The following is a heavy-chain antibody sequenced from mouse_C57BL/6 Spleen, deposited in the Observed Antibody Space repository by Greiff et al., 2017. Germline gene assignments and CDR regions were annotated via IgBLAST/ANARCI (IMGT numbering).Heavy chain of an antibody. J-gene: IGHJ4*01. CDR3: ARGGNSYAMDD. V-gene: IGHV1-50*01. Sequence: QVQLKQPGAELVKPGASVKLSCKASGYTFTSYWMQWVKQRPGQGLEWIGEIDPSDSYTNYNQKFKGKATLTVDTSSSTAYMQLSSLTSEDSAVYYCARGGNSYAMDDWGQGTSVTVSS. CDR2: IDPSDSYT. CDR1: GYTFTSYW.